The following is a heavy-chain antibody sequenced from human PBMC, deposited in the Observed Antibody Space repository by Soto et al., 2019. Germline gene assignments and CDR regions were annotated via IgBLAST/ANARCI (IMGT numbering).Heavy chain of an antibody. J-gene: IGHJ4*02. CDR2: ISYDGSNK. Sequence: QVQLVESGGGVVQPGRSLRLSCAASGFTFSSYAMHWVRQAPGKGLEWVAVISYDGSNKYYADSVKGRFTISRDNSKNTLYLQMNSLRAEDTAVYYCAREEAFYRSFGHWGQGTLVTVSS. CDR1: GFTFSSYA. CDR3: AREEAFYRSFGH. V-gene: IGHV3-30-3*01. D-gene: IGHD3-16*02.